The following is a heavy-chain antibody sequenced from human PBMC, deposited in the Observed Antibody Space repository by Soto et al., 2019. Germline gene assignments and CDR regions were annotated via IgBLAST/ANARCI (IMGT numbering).Heavy chain of an antibody. J-gene: IGHJ4*02. CDR1: GYTFTGYY. V-gene: IGHV1-2*02. CDR3: ARVPRIAAAGTYY. Sequence: ASVKVSCKASGYTFTGYYMHWVRQAPGQGLEWMGWINPNSGGTNYAQKFQGRVTMTRDTSISTAYMELSRLRSDDTAVYYCARVPRIAAAGTYYWGQGTLVTSPQ. D-gene: IGHD6-13*01. CDR2: INPNSGGT.